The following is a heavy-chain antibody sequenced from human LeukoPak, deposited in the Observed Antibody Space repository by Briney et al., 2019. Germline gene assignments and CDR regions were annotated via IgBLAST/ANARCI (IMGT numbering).Heavy chain of an antibody. CDR2: IHSTGST. V-gene: IGHV4-59*11. CDR3: ARDGYSGSSLFDY. D-gene: IGHD1-26*01. Sequence: SETLSLTCTVSGGPINSQFWSWFRHPPGKGLEWIGYIHSTGSTNYIPSLKSRVTISVDTSRNQFSLKLSSVTAADTAVYYCARDGYSGSSLFDYWGQGALVTVSS. J-gene: IGHJ4*02. CDR1: GGPINSQF.